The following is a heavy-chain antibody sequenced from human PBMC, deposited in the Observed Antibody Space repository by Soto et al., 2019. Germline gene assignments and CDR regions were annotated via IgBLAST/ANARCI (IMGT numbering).Heavy chain of an antibody. D-gene: IGHD3-16*01. V-gene: IGHV4-34*01. CDR3: TRGLVRRRGEGY. Sequence: QVQLQTCGAGLLKPSETLSLTCAVYGGSFSGYYWSWIRQPPGKGLEWIGEINHSGSTNYNPSLKRRVTISVDTSKNQFSLKVSSVTAADTAVYYCTRGLVRRRGEGYWGQGTLVTVSS. CDR1: GGSFSGYY. J-gene: IGHJ4*02. CDR2: INHSGST.